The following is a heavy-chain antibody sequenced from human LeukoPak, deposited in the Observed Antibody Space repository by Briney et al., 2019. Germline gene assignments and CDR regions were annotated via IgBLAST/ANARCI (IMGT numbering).Heavy chain of an antibody. CDR3: ARGSISGTRIYYYYYLDV. D-gene: IGHD1-20*01. Sequence: SETLSLTCSVSGGSISSYYWSWIRQPPGKGLEWFGYMHNSGSANYNPSLKSRVTISLDTSKNQFSLKLNSVTAADTAVYFCARGSISGTRIYYYYYLDVWGKGTTVTISS. CDR1: GGSISSYY. J-gene: IGHJ6*03. V-gene: IGHV4-59*13. CDR2: MHNSGSA.